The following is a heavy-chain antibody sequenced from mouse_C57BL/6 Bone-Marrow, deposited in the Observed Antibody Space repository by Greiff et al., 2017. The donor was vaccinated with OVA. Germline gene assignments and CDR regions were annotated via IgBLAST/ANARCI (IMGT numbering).Heavy chain of an antibody. V-gene: IGHV6-3*01. D-gene: IGHD2-4*01. CDR1: GFTFSNYW. J-gene: IGHJ3*01. CDR2: IRLKSDNYAT. CDR3: HYDYIPWFAY. Sequence: EVKLMESGGGLVQPGGSMKLSCVASGFTFSNYWMNWVRQSPEKGLEWVAQIRLKSDNYATHYAESVKGRFTISRDDSKSSVYLQMNNLRAEDTGIYYCHYDYIPWFAYWGQGTLVTVSA.